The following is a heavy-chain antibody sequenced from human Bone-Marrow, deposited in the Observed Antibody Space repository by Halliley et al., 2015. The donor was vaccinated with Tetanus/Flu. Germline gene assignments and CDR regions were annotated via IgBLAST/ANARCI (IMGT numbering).Heavy chain of an antibody. J-gene: IGHJ6*02. V-gene: IGHV4-59*08. CDR2: VYYNGDT. CDR1: GGSFSSYQ. CDR3: ARRKNYYDYGLDV. Sequence: TLSLTCTVSGGSFSSYQWSWIRQPPGKGLEWIGYVYYNGDTEYNSSLKSRVTISVDTSKNQFPLKMISVTAADTAIYYCARRKNYYDYGLDVWGQGTTVTVSS.